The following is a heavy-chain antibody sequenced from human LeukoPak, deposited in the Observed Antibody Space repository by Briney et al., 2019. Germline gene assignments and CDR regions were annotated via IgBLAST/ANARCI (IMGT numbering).Heavy chain of an antibody. J-gene: IGHJ6*03. CDR3: ARGGYSSSSAYYYYMDV. V-gene: IGHV1-69*05. CDR2: IIPIFGTA. D-gene: IGHD6-6*01. CDR1: GGTFSSYA. Sequence: SVKVSCKASGGTFSSYAISWVRQAPGQGLEWMGGIIPIFGTANYAQKFQGRVTITTDESTSTAYMELSSPRSEDTAVYYCARGGYSSSSAYYYYMDVWGKGTTVTVSS.